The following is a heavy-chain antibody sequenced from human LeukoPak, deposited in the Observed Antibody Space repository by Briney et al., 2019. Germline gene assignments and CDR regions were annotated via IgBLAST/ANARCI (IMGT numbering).Heavy chain of an antibody. J-gene: IGHJ3*02. Sequence: DSVKASCKASGYTFTSYYMHWVRQAPGQGLEWMGIINPSGGSTSYAQKFQGRVTMTRDTSTSTVYMEMSSLRSEDTAVYYCARGGSSLDAFDIWGQGTMATISS. CDR3: ARGGSSLDAFDI. CDR2: INPSGGST. CDR1: GYTFTSYY. D-gene: IGHD3-10*01. V-gene: IGHV1-46*01.